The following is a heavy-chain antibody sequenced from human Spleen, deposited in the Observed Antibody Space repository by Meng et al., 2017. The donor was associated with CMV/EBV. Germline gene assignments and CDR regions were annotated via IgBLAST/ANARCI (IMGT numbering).Heavy chain of an antibody. Sequence: GESLKISCAVSGFSFNSHAMHWVRQAPGKGLEWVAVVTTGAGTYYADSVKGRFTISRDDSKITLDLHMNSPRPEDTAVYYCAKPGGITIFGVVGSYGMDVWGQGTTVTVSS. CDR1: GFSFNSHA. CDR2: VTTGAGT. J-gene: IGHJ6*02. D-gene: IGHD3-3*01. V-gene: IGHV3-NL1*01. CDR3: AKPGGITIFGVVGSYGMDV.